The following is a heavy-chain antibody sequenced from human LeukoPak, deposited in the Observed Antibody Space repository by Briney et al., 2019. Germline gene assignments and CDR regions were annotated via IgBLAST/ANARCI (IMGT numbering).Heavy chain of an antibody. Sequence: PGGPLRLSCAASGFTFSSYSMNWVRQAPGKGLEWVSYISSSSSTIYYADSVKGRFTISRDNSKNTLYLQMNSLRAEDTAVYYCATDYYDSSGYYSGDSGFDYWGQGTLVTVSS. CDR2: ISSSSSTI. J-gene: IGHJ4*02. D-gene: IGHD3-22*01. CDR3: ATDYYDSSGYYSGDSGFDY. V-gene: IGHV3-48*01. CDR1: GFTFSSYS.